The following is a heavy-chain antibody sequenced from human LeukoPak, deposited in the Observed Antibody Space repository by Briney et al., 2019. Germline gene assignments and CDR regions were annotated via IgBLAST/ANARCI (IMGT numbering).Heavy chain of an antibody. Sequence: SGKVSCKASGGTFSSYAISWVRQAPGQGLEWMGGSIPIFGTANYAQKFQGRVTITADKPTSTAYMELSSLRSEDTAVYYCARAGVNWNYRNDYYMDVWGKGTTVTVSS. CDR3: ARAGVNWNYRNDYYMDV. CDR1: GGTFSSYA. V-gene: IGHV1-69*06. CDR2: SIPIFGTA. J-gene: IGHJ6*03. D-gene: IGHD1-7*01.